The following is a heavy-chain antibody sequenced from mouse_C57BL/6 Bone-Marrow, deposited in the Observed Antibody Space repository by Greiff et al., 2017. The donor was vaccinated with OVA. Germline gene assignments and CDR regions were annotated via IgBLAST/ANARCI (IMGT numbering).Heavy chain of an antibody. J-gene: IGHJ2*01. Sequence: EVKLMESGGGLVKPGGSLKLSCAASGFTFSSYAMSWVRQTPEKRLEWVATISDGGSYTYYPDNVKGRFTISRDNAKNNLYLQMSHLKAEDTAMYYCAREGGYYGWGQGTTLTVSS. CDR3: AREGGYYG. CDR2: ISDGGSYT. D-gene: IGHD2-3*01. V-gene: IGHV5-4*01. CDR1: GFTFSSYA.